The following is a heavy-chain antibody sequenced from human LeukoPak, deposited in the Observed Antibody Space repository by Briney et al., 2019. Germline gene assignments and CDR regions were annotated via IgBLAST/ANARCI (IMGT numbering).Heavy chain of an antibody. CDR3: VKGRDGHNLNVDY. Sequence: GGSLRLSWSASGXTFSSSAMHWVRQAPGKGLEYVSAISSNGGSTYYADSVKGRFTISRDNSKNTLYLQMSSLRAEDTAVYYCVKGRDGHNLNVDYWGQGTLVTVSS. CDR1: GXTFSSSA. J-gene: IGHJ4*02. V-gene: IGHV3-64D*06. D-gene: IGHD5-24*01. CDR2: ISSNGGST.